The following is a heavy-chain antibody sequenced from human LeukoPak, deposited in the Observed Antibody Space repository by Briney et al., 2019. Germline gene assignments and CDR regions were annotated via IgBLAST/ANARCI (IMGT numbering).Heavy chain of an antibody. CDR3: ARCWHDFWSGCDY. Sequence: ASVKVSCKASGYTFTSYGINWVRQATGQGLEWMGWMNPNSGNTGYAQKFQGRVTITRNTSISTAYMELSSLRSEDTAVYYCARCWHDFWSGCDYWGQGTLVTVSS. CDR1: GYTFTSYG. D-gene: IGHD3-3*01. V-gene: IGHV1-8*03. J-gene: IGHJ4*02. CDR2: MNPNSGNT.